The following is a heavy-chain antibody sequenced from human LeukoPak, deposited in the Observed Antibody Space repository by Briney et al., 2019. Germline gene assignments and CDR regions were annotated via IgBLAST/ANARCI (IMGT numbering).Heavy chain of an antibody. CDR2: ISYDGSNK. CDR1: GFTFSSYA. V-gene: IGHV3-30*04. CDR3: ASDGWGSGTPNLYYYYYYMDV. D-gene: IGHD3-10*01. J-gene: IGHJ6*03. Sequence: PGGSLRLSCAASGFTFSSYAMHWVRQAPGKGLEWVAVISYDGSNKYYADSVKGRFTISRDNAKISLYLQMNSLRAEDTAVYYCASDGWGSGTPNLYYYYYYMDVWGKGTTVTVSS.